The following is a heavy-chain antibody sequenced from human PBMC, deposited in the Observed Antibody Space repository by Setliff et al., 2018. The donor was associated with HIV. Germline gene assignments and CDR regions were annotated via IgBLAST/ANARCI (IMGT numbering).Heavy chain of an antibody. V-gene: IGHV1-2*02. CDR1: GYTFSDYC. CDR3: ARDPGYKSTWYGVFDI. J-gene: IGHJ3*02. D-gene: IGHD6-13*01. Sequence: ASVKVSCKASGYTFSDYCMHWVRQAPGQGLEWMGWINPNSGGTNYAQKVQGRVNMTRDTSISTTYMELSRLRSDDTAVYYCARDPGYKSTWYGVFDIWGQGTMVTVS. CDR2: INPNSGGT.